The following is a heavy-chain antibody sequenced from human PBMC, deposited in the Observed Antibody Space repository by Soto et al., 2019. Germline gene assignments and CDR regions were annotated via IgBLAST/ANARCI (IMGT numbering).Heavy chain of an antibody. J-gene: IGHJ4*02. V-gene: IGHV3-33*01. Sequence: GGSLRLSCAASGFTFSSYGMHWVRQAPGKGLEWAAVIWYDGSNKYYADSVRGRFTISRDNSKNTLYLQMNSLRAEDTAVYYCARGGSSWYRAFDYWGQGTLVTVSS. CDR3: ARGGSSWYRAFDY. CDR1: GFTFSSYG. CDR2: IWYDGSNK. D-gene: IGHD6-13*01.